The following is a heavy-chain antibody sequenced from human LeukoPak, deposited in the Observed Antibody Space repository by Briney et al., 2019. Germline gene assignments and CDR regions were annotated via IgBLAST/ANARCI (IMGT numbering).Heavy chain of an antibody. J-gene: IGHJ4*02. CDR1: GFTFSSYS. CDR3: ATPLDYYDSSGYHQGGD. D-gene: IGHD3-22*01. CDR2: IKQGGSET. Sequence: GSLRLSCAASGFTFSSYSMSWVRQAPGKGLEWVAHIKQGGSETSYVDSVKGRFTVSRDNAKNSVYLQMNSLRVEDTAVYYCATPLDYYDSSGYHQGGDWGQGTLVTVSS. V-gene: IGHV3-7*03.